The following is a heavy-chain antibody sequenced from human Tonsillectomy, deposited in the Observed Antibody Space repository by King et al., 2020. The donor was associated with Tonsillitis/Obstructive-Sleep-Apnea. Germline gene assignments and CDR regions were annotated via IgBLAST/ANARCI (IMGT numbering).Heavy chain of an antibody. D-gene: IGHD6-19*01. CDR1: GFTFDDYA. CDR3: TKIVAVAGTGYMDV. J-gene: IGHJ6*03. Sequence: VQLVESGGGLAQPGKSLRLSCAASGFTFDDYAMHWVRQGPGKGLEWVSGISWNGGSTDYVDSVKGRFTISRDNAKKNLYLQMNSLGVEDTAVYYCTKIVAVAGTGYMDVWGKGTTVTVSS. V-gene: IGHV3-9*01. CDR2: ISWNGGST.